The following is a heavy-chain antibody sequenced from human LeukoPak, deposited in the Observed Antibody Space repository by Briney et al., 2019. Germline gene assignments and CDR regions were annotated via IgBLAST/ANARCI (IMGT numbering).Heavy chain of an antibody. CDR3: ARGSCSGGSCYSRWFDP. V-gene: IGHV1-2*02. Sequence: EASVNVSCKASGYTFTGYYMHWVRQAPGQGLEWMGWINPNSGGTNYAQKFQGRVTMTRDTSISTAYMELSRLRSDDTAVYYCARGSCSGGSCYSRWFDPWGQGTLVTVSS. D-gene: IGHD2-15*01. J-gene: IGHJ5*02. CDR1: GYTFTGYY. CDR2: INPNSGGT.